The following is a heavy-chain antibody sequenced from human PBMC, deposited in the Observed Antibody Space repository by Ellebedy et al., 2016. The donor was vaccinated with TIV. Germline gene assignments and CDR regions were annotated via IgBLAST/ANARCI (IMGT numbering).Heavy chain of an antibody. CDR1: GYSFGSYY. CDR2: IDPRGGRI. J-gene: IGHJ4*02. D-gene: IGHD3-10*01. CDR3: ARADEGDPLDY. V-gene: IGHV1-46*01. Sequence: ASVKVSCKASGYSFGSYYLHWVRQAPGQGLEWMGIIDPRGGRIDYAQKFKDRVIMSRDKSTNTVYMELSSLRSEDTAIYYCARADEGDPLDYWGQGTLVTVSS.